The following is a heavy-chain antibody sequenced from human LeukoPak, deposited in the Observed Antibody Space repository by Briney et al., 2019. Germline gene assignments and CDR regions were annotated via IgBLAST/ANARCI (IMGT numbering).Heavy chain of an antibody. CDR1: GYTFSTCD. V-gene: IGHV1-8*01. J-gene: IGHJ4*02. D-gene: IGHD1-1*01. CDR3: ARVPGSISH. CDR2: MNPNSGNT. Sequence: GASVTVSCKASGYTFSTCDINWVRQATGQGLEWTGWMNPNSGNTGFAHKFQGRVTMTRDTSINTAYMELSSLRSEDTAVYYCARVPGSISHWGQGTLVTVSS.